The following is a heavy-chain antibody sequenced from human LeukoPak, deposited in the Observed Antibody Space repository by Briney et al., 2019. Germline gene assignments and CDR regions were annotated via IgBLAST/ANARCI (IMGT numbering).Heavy chain of an antibody. CDR1: VYTFTGYY. CDR3: ARDDLRFLECSS. Sequence: ASVKVSCKASVYTFTGYYMHWVRQAPGRGLEWMGWINPNSGGTNYAQKVQGRVTMTRDTSISTAYMELSRLRSDDTAVYYCARDDLRFLECSSWGQGTLVTVSS. D-gene: IGHD3-3*01. CDR2: INPNSGGT. V-gene: IGHV1-2*02. J-gene: IGHJ5*02.